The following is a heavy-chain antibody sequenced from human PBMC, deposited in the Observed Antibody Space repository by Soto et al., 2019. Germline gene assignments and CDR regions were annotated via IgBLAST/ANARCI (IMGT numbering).Heavy chain of an antibody. J-gene: IGHJ3*02. CDR2: IFREVTT. CDR1: GFSVSYNY. V-gene: IGHV3-53*02. CDR3: ARASEAPAIYGFGYYFGAFDI. Sequence: EVELVETGGGWIQPGGSLRLSCAASGFSVSYNYMSWVRQTPGKGLEWISVIFREVTTYYADSVKGRFTISRDTSKNTLHLQMNSLRGDDTAVYYCARASEAPAIYGFGYYFGAFDIWGQGAMVTVSS. D-gene: IGHD3-22*01.